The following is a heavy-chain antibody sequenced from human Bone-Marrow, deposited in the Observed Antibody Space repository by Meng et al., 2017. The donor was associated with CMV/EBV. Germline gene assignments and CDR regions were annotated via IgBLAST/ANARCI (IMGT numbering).Heavy chain of an antibody. CDR2: ISSSGSTI. Sequence: GESLKISCAASGFTFSSYEMNWVRQAPGKGLEWVSYISSSGSTIYYADSVKGRFTISRDNAKNSLYLQMNSLRAEDTAVYYCARERGYCSSTSCYHAEYNWFDPWGQGTLVTVPS. CDR1: GFTFSSYE. CDR3: ARERGYCSSTSCYHAEYNWFDP. V-gene: IGHV3-48*03. D-gene: IGHD2-2*01. J-gene: IGHJ5*02.